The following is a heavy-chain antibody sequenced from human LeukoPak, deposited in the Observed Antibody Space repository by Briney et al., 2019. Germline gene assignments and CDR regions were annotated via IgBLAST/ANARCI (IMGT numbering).Heavy chain of an antibody. CDR3: AKAPPGIAVAGSFDY. D-gene: IGHD6-19*01. CDR1: GFTFDDYA. Sequence: GGSLRLSCAASGFTFDDYAMHWVRQAPGKGLEWVSGISWNSGSIDYADSVKGRFTISRDNAKNSLYLQMNSLRAEDMALYYCAKAPPGIAVAGSFDYWGQGTLVTVSS. V-gene: IGHV3-9*03. J-gene: IGHJ4*02. CDR2: ISWNSGSI.